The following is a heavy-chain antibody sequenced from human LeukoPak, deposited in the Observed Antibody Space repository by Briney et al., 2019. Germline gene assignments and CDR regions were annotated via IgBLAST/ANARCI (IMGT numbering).Heavy chain of an antibody. CDR2: INPISGVT. V-gene: IGHV1-2*02. D-gene: IGHD3-10*01. J-gene: IGHJ4*02. CDR3: ARSRTGSGFLLDY. Sequence: ASEKVSCKASGYTFTGYYMHWVRQAPGQGLEWMGWINPISGVTHYAQKFQGRVTMTRDTSISTAYMELSRLRSDDTAVYYCARSRTGSGFLLDYWGQGTLVTVLS. CDR1: GYTFTGYY.